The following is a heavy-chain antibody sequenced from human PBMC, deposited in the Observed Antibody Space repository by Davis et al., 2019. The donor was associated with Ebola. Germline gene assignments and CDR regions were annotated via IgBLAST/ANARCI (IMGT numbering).Heavy chain of an antibody. J-gene: IGHJ4*02. CDR1: GFTFSNYW. CDR2: IKGDGSQI. V-gene: IGHV3-7*01. Sequence: GESLKISCAASGFTFSNYWMTWVRQAPGKGLEWVANIKGDGSQIGYAGSVKGRFTISRDNGKKSLFLQMDSLRGEDTAVYYCVKNSGWYKLDCWGQGILVTVSS. CDR3: VKNSGWYKLDC. D-gene: IGHD6-19*01.